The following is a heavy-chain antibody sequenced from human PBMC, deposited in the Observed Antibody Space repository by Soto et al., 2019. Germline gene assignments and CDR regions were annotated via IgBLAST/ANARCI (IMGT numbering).Heavy chain of an antibody. CDR1: GYSFTSYW. D-gene: IGHD3-16*01. V-gene: IGHV5-10-1*01. Sequence: PGESLKISCKGSGYSFTSYWISWVRQMPGKGLEWMGRIDPGDSYTNYSPSFQGHVTISADKSISTAYLQWSSLKASDTAMYYCASWGQSHYYDGMDVWGQGTTVTVSS. CDR3: ASWGQSHYYDGMDV. CDR2: IDPGDSYT. J-gene: IGHJ6*02.